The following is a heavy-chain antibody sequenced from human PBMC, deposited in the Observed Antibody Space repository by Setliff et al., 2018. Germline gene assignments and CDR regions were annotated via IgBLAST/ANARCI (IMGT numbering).Heavy chain of an antibody. CDR2: INGASGNT. Sequence: ASVKVSCKASGYSLSAYVMHWVRQAPGQRLEWMGWINGASGNTKYSQKFKGRVTITRDTSASTVYMELSSLRYEDTAVFYCASADVVVAPWGQGTLVTVSS. CDR3: ASADVVVAP. J-gene: IGHJ4*02. V-gene: IGHV1-3*01. D-gene: IGHD2-21*01. CDR1: GYSLSAYV.